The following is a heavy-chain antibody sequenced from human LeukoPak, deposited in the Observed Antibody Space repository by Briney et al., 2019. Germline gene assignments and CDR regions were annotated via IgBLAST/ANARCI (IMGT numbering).Heavy chain of an antibody. Sequence: PGGSLRLSCAASGFTFRYYGMHWVRQAPGKGLEWVAFVQYDGGDKFYAESVKGRFTISRDNSKSTLYLHMNSLRTEDTAVYYCAKEVRDLPYASWGQGTLVTVSS. J-gene: IGHJ5*02. D-gene: IGHD3-10*01. V-gene: IGHV3-30*02. CDR3: AKEVRDLPYAS. CDR2: VQYDGGDK. CDR1: GFTFRYYG.